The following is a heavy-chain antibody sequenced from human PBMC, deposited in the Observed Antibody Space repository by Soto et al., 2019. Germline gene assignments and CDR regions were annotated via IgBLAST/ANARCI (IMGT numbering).Heavy chain of an antibody. J-gene: IGHJ6*02. V-gene: IGHV1-69*01. CDR1: GGSFVSQA. D-gene: IGHD3-10*01. Sequence: SVKVSCKTSGGSFVSQAISWVRQAPVQGPEWMGGIIPFSGTVTYTQRFQGRLTLTADEPTKTAYMELSSLRSEDTAVYYCARGSYDSYAGFFGMDVWGQGTKVTVSS. CDR3: ARGSYDSYAGFFGMDV. CDR2: IIPFSGTV.